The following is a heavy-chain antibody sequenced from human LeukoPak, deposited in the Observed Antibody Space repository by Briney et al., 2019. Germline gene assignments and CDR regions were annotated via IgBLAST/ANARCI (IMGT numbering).Heavy chain of an antibody. J-gene: IGHJ1*01. D-gene: IGHD6-6*01. Sequence: KPSETLSLTCAVYGGSFSGYYWNWIRQPAGKGLEWIGEINHSGSTNYNPSLKSRVTVSVDTSKNQFSLKLSSVTAADTAVYYCARPPQYSSSSYFQHWGQGTLVTVSS. CDR1: GGSFSGYY. CDR3: ARPPQYSSSSYFQH. CDR2: INHSGST. V-gene: IGHV4-34*01.